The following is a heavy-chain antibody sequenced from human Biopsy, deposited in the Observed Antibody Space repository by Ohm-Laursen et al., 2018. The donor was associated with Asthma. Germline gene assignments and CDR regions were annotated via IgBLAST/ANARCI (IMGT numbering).Heavy chain of an antibody. V-gene: IGHV1-69*01. CDR2: INSVFGTT. Sequence: SSVKVSCKSLGGTFNTYVIGWVRQAPGQGLEWMGGINSVFGTTTYPQKFQDRVTITADDSTSTVYMELSSLRSGDTAVYYCARKAGSRTSRTCYSLDFWGQGTLVTVSS. CDR3: ARKAGSRTSRTCYSLDF. CDR1: GGTFNTYV. D-gene: IGHD2-15*01. J-gene: IGHJ4*02.